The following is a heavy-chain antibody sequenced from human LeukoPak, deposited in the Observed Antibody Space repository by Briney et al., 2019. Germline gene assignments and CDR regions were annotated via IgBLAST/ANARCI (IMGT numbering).Heavy chain of an antibody. CDR2: IYTSGST. CDR1: GGSISSGSYY. Sequence: PSETLSLTCTVSGGSISSGSYYWSWIRQPAGKGLEWIGRIYTSGSTNYNPSLKSRVTISVDTSKNQFSLKLSSVTAADTAVYYCARGRTYYYDSSGAFDYWGQGTLVTVSS. CDR3: ARGRTYYYDSSGAFDY. J-gene: IGHJ4*02. D-gene: IGHD3-22*01. V-gene: IGHV4-61*02.